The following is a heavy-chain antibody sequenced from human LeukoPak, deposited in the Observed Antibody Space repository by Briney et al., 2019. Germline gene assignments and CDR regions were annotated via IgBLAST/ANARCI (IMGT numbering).Heavy chain of an antibody. CDR1: GFTFDDYA. CDR2: ISWNSGSI. Sequence: PGRSLRLSCAASGFTFDDYAMHWVRQAPGKGLEWVSGISWNSGSIGYADSVKGRFTISRDNAKNSLYLQMNSLRAEDTALYYCAKDIGMAPVGYYLDYWGQGTLVTVSS. D-gene: IGHD1-26*01. J-gene: IGHJ4*02. CDR3: AKDIGMAPVGYYLDY. V-gene: IGHV3-9*01.